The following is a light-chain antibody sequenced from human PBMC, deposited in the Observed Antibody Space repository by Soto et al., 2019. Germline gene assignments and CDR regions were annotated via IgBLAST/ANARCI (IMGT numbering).Light chain of an antibody. J-gene: IGKJ2*01. CDR1: QSLLANCNNKTC. CDR3: QQFFSPPFP. Sequence: DIVMTQSPDSLAVSLGERATINCKSSQSLLANCNNKTCLAWYQHKPGQPPKMLILWASTRESGVPDRFSGSGSGTDFTLTISSLQAEDAAVYYCQQFFSPPFPFGQGTKLQIK. CDR2: WAS. V-gene: IGKV4-1*01.